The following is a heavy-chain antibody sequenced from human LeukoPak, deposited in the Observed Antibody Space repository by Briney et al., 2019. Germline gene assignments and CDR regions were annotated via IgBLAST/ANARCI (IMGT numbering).Heavy chain of an antibody. CDR2: INPNSGGT. CDR1: GYTFSGYY. Sequence: GASVKVSCKASGYTFSGYYLHWVRQVPGQGLEWMGWINPNSGGTNSAQKFQGRVTMTRDTSIITAYMELSRLRSDDTAVCFCARGYYDSSDYEYFQHWGQGTLVTVSS. D-gene: IGHD3-22*01. CDR3: ARGYYDSSDYEYFQH. V-gene: IGHV1-2*02. J-gene: IGHJ1*01.